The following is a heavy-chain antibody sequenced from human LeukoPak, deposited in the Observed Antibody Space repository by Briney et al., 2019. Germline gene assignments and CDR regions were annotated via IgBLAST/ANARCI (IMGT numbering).Heavy chain of an antibody. Sequence: GGSLRLSCAASGFTFSSYSMNWVRQAPGKGLEWVSSISSSSGYIYYADSVKGRFTISRDNAKNSLYLQMNSLRAEDTAVYYCARDPYRGGDCYPDAFDFWGQGTMVTVSS. V-gene: IGHV3-21*01. J-gene: IGHJ3*01. CDR3: ARDPYRGGDCYPDAFDF. CDR1: GFTFSSYS. D-gene: IGHD2-21*02. CDR2: ISSSSGYI.